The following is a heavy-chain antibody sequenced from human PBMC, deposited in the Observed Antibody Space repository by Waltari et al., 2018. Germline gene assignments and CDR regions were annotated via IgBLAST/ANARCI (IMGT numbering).Heavy chain of an antibody. CDR3: AREPIVGATAFWYFDL. CDR1: GYSISSGYY. Sequence: QVQLQESGPGLVKPSETLSLTCTVSGYSISSGYYWGWIRQPQGKGLEWIGSIYHSGSTYYNPSLKSRVTISVDTSKNQFSLKLSSVTAADTAVYYCAREPIVGATAFWYFDLWGRGTLVTVSS. J-gene: IGHJ2*01. D-gene: IGHD1-26*01. V-gene: IGHV4-38-2*02. CDR2: IYHSGST.